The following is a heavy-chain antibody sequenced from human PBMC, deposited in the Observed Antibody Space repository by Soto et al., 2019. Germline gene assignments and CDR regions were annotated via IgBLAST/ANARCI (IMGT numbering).Heavy chain of an antibody. Sequence: GGSLRLSCAASGFTFSSYSMNWVRQAPGKGLEWVSSISSSSYIYYADSVKGRFTISRDNAKNSLYLQMNSLRAEDTAVYYCARELHIGVVIPLDYWGQGTLVTVSS. J-gene: IGHJ4*02. CDR3: ARELHIGVVIPLDY. CDR1: GFTFSSYS. CDR2: ISSSSYI. D-gene: IGHD3-3*01. V-gene: IGHV3-21*01.